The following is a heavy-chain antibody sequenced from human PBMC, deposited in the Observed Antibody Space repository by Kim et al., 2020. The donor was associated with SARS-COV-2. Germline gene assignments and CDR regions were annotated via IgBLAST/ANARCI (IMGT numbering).Heavy chain of an antibody. V-gene: IGHV1-69*13. Sequence: SVKVSCKGSGDTFSSYAISWVRQAPGQGLEWTGGIIPIFGAVKYAQKFQGRVTITADESTSTAYMELNSLRSEDTAVYYCALSVGNYDSGTYYNDYHYGMDVWGQGTTVTVSS. D-gene: IGHD3-10*01. CDR1: GDTFSSYA. CDR2: IIPIFGAV. J-gene: IGHJ6*02. CDR3: ALSVGNYDSGTYYNDYHYGMDV.